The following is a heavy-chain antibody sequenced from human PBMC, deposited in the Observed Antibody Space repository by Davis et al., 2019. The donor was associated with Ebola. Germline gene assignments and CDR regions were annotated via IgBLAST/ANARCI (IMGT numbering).Heavy chain of an antibody. CDR3: AERGGSV. Sequence: PSETLSLTCTVSGVSISRHYWSWIRQPPGKRLEWIGSIYYTGSAYYNSSLNSRVTISVDTSKNQFSLKLNSVTAADTAMYYCAERGGSVWGQGTLVTVSS. J-gene: IGHJ4*02. CDR2: IYYTGSA. CDR1: GVSISRHY. D-gene: IGHD3-16*01. V-gene: IGHV4-59*11.